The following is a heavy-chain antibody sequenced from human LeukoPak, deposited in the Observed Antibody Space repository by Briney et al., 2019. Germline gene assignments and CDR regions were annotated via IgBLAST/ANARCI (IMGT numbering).Heavy chain of an antibody. J-gene: IGHJ4*02. V-gene: IGHV5-51*01. D-gene: IGHD3-10*01. CDR1: GYSFTSYW. CDR2: IYPGDSDT. Sequence: GESLKISCKGSGYSFTSYWIGWVRQMPGKGLEWMLIIYPGDSDTRYSPSFQGQVTISADKSISTAYLQWSSLKASDTAMYYCARHGWPGSGRYYNAYWGQGTLVTVSS. CDR3: ARHGWPGSGRYYNAY.